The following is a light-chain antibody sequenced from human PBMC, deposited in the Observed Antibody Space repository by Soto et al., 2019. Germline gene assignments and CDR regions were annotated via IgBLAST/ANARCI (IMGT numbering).Light chain of an antibody. J-gene: IGKJ4*01. CDR3: QQFSSYPLT. V-gene: IGKV3-20*01. Sequence: EIVLTQSPGTLSLSPGERATLSCRASQSVSSSYLAWYQQKPGQAPRLLIYGASSRATGIPDRFSGSGSGTDFTLTISGLEPEDFAVYYCQQFSSYPLTFGGGTKVEIK. CDR2: GAS. CDR1: QSVSSSY.